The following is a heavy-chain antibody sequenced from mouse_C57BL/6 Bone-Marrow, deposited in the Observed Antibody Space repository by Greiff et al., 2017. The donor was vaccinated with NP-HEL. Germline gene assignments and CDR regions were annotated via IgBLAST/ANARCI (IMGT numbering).Heavy chain of an antibody. D-gene: IGHD2-2*01. CDR2: IRLKSDNYAT. J-gene: IGHJ4*01. CDR1: GFTFSNYW. Sequence: EVKLMESGGGLVQPGGSMKLSCVASGFTFSNYWMNWVRQSPEKGLEWVAQIRLKSDNYATHYAESVKGRFTISRDDSKSSVYLQMNNLRAEDTGIYYCTSHGYDVGYAMDYWGQGTSVTVSS. CDR3: TSHGYDVGYAMDY. V-gene: IGHV6-3*01.